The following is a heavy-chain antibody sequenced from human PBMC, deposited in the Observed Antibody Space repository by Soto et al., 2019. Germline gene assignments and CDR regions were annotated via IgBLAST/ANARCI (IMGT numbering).Heavy chain of an antibody. J-gene: IGHJ4*02. CDR2: INHSGST. D-gene: IGHD6-19*01. Sequence: SETLSLTCAVYGGSFSGYYWSWIRQPPGKGLEWIGEINHSGSTNYNPSLKSRVTISVDTSKNQFSLKLSSVTAADTAVYYCARGFNPGYSSGWYFDCGQGTLVTVSS. CDR1: GGSFSGYY. CDR3: ARGFNPGYSSGWYFD. V-gene: IGHV4-34*01.